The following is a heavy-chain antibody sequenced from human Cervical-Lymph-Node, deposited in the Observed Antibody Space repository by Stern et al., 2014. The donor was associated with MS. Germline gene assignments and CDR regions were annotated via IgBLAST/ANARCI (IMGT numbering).Heavy chain of an antibody. Sequence: QVQLVQSGAEGKKPGSSVKVSCKASGGTLGSYAVSWVRQAPGQGLEWMGGIIPPFGRALYAQKFQGRIPITADTVTTTLYLELSSLRSEDTAMYYCASLGVTTLRWGKGALVTVSS. CDR2: IIPPFGRA. V-gene: IGHV1-69*06. CDR3: ASLGVTTLR. CDR1: GGTLGSYA. D-gene: IGHD2-21*02. J-gene: IGHJ1*01.